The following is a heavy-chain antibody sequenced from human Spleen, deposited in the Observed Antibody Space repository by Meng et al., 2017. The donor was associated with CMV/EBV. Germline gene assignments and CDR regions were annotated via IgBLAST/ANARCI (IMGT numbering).Heavy chain of an antibody. CDR3: ARGIIYDFWSAYFY. V-gene: IGHV5-51*01. J-gene: IGHJ4*02. Sequence: GSGYRFTSYGIDWVRHMPGKGLEWMGIIYPGDSDTRYSPSFQGQVTISADTSISTAYLQWSSLKASDTAMYYCARGIIYDFWSAYFYWGQGTLVTVSS. CDR2: IYPGDSDT. D-gene: IGHD3-3*01. CDR1: GYRFTSYG.